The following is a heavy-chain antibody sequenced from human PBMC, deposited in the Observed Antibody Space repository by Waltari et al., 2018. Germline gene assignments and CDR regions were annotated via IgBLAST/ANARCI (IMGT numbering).Heavy chain of an antibody. J-gene: IGHJ4*02. CDR1: GYSFPSHW. D-gene: IGHD2-2*01. V-gene: IGHV5-10-1*01. CDR3: VRHRTTYPLEIDY. Sequence: EVQLVQSGAEVKKPEESLRNSCEGSGYSFPSHWISGVRQMPGKGLEWVGRVDPSDSFRNYGPAFEGHVTISVDQSLRTAYLQWDSLKASDTAIYYCVRHRTTYPLEIDYWGQGTLVTVSS. CDR2: VDPSDSFR.